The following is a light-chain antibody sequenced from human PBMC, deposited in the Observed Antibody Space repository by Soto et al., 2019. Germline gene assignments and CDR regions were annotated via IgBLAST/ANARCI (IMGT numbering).Light chain of an antibody. CDR3: QQYGSSPRT. Sequence: IVMTQSPATLSVSPGERATLSYRASQSVSSNLAWYQQKPGQAPRLLIYGASSRATGIPDRFSGSGSGTDFTLTISRLEPDDFAVYYCQQYGSSPRTFGQGAKVDIK. CDR2: GAS. J-gene: IGKJ1*01. CDR1: QSVSSN. V-gene: IGKV3-20*01.